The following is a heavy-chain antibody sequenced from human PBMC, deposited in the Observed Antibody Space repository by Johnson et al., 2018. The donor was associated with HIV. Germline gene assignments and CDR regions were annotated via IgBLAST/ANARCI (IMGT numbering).Heavy chain of an antibody. D-gene: IGHD1-26*01. CDR2: ISYDGHNK. Sequence: QVQLVESGGGVVQPGRSLRLSCAASGFTFSSYGMHWVRQAPGKGLEWVAVISYDGHNKYYVDSLKGRFTISRDNAKNSLYLQMNSLRAEDTAVYYCATFGGGSFHAFDIWGQGTMVTVSS. J-gene: IGHJ3*02. V-gene: IGHV3-30*03. CDR3: ATFGGGSFHAFDI. CDR1: GFTFSSYG.